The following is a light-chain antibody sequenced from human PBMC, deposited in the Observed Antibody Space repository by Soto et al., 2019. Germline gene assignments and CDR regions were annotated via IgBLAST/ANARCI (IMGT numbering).Light chain of an antibody. Sequence: QSVLTQPASVSGSPEQSITISCTGISSDGDDYKDVSWYQQHPGKAPKLMIYEVTYRPSGVSNRFSGSKSGNTASLTISGLQAEDEADYYCSSYTSTSTVFGTGTKLTVL. CDR3: SSYTSTSTV. CDR1: SSDGDDYKD. J-gene: IGLJ1*01. V-gene: IGLV2-14*01. CDR2: EVT.